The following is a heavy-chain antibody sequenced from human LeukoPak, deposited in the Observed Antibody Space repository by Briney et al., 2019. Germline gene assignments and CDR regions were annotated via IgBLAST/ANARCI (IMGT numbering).Heavy chain of an antibody. CDR3: ARGQAGDLVGANEITYDHAFDI. CDR1: GGSFSGYY. J-gene: IGHJ3*02. CDR2: INHSGST. Sequence: PSETLSLTCAVYGGSFSGYYWSWIRQPPGKGLEWIGEINHSGSTNYNPSLKSRVTISVDTSKNQFSLKLSSVTAADTAVYYCARGQAGDLVGANEITYDHAFDIWGQGTMVTVSS. V-gene: IGHV4-34*01. D-gene: IGHD1-26*01.